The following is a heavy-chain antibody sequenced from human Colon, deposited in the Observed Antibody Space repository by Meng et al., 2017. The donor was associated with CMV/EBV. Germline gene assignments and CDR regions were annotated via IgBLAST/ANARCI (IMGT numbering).Heavy chain of an antibody. V-gene: IGHV3-30*04. CDR1: GFTFSSFA. CDR2: ISSDGSTE. CDR3: VRSYNSAWHNFDF. J-gene: IGHJ4*02. D-gene: IGHD2/OR15-2a*01. Sequence: QVQLVESXXGXVQPGXXLXXXCAASGFTFSSFALHWVRQAPGKGLEWVAVISSDGSTEYYADSVKGRFTISRDNSKNTLYLQVNSLRTEDTSVYYCVRSYNSAWHNFDFWGQGTLVTVSS.